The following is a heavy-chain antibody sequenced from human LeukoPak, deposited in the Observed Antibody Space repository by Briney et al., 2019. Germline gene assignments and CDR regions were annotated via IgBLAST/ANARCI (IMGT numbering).Heavy chain of an antibody. CDR3: ATPLPRYGYNY. CDR2: IYYSGST. V-gene: IGHV4-59*08. D-gene: IGHD5-18*01. J-gene: IGHJ4*02. Sequence: SETLSFTCTVSGGSISSYYWSWIRQPPGKGLEWIGYIYYSGSTNYNPSLKSRVTISVDTSKNQFSLKLSSVTAADTAVYYCATPLPRYGYNYWGQGTLVTVSS. CDR1: GGSISSYY.